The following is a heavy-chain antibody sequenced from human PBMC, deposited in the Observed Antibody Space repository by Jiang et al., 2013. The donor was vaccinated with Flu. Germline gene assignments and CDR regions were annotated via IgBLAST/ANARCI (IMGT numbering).Heavy chain of an antibody. D-gene: IGHD2-15*01. Sequence: VQLVESGGGVVQPGRSLRLSCAASGFTFSSYAMHWVRQAPGKGLEWVAVISYDGSNKYYADSVKGRFTISRDNSKNTLYLQMNSLRAEDTAVYYCARVLQPRVLLYYFDYWGQGTLVTVSS. CDR2: ISYDGSNK. J-gene: IGHJ4*02. CDR1: GFTFSSYA. V-gene: IGHV3-30-3*01. CDR3: ARVLQPRVLLYYFDY.